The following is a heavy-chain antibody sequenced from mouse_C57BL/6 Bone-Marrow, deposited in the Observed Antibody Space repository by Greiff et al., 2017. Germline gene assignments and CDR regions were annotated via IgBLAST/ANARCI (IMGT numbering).Heavy chain of an antibody. D-gene: IGHD3-3*01. Sequence: QVQLQQSGAELVKPGASVKISCKASGYAFSGYWMNWVKQRPGKGLGWIGQIYPGDGDTNYNGKFKGKATLTADKSSSTAYMQLSSLTSEDSAVYFCARGRFPGRGFAYWGQGTLVTVSA. CDR3: ARGRFPGRGFAY. J-gene: IGHJ3*01. CDR2: IYPGDGDT. V-gene: IGHV1-80*01. CDR1: GYAFSGYW.